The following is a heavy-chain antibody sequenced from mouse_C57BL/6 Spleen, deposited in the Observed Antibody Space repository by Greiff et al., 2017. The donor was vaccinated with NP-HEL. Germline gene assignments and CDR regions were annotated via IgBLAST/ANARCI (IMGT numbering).Heavy chain of an antibody. Sequence: QVQLQQPGAELVMPGASVKLSCKASGYTFTSYWMHWVKQRPGQGLEWIGEIDPSDSYTNYNQKFKGKSTLTVDKSSSTAYMQLSSLTSEDSAVYYCARSCYGNPYWYFDVWGTGTTVTVSS. CDR2: IDPSDSYT. V-gene: IGHV1-69*01. J-gene: IGHJ1*03. CDR1: GYTFTSYW. CDR3: ARSCYGNPYWYFDV. D-gene: IGHD2-1*01.